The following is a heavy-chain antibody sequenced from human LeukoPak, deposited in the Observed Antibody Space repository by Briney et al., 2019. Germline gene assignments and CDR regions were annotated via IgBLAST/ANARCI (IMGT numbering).Heavy chain of an antibody. D-gene: IGHD3-3*01. CDR2: IIPILGIA. J-gene: IGHJ6*02. Sequence: SVKVSCKASGGTFSSYAVSWVRQAPGQGLEWMGRIIPILGIANYAQKFQGRVTITADKSTSTAYMELSSLRSEDTAVYYCARWRPGYDFWSGYVGMDVWGQGTTVTVSS. CDR3: ARWRPGYDFWSGYVGMDV. V-gene: IGHV1-69*04. CDR1: GGTFSSYA.